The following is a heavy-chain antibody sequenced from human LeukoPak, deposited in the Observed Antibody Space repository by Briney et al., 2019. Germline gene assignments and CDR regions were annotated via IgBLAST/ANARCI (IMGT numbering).Heavy chain of an antibody. D-gene: IGHD2-2*01. V-gene: IGHV3-30*16. CDR1: GFTFSSYA. CDR3: ARRYFTSTSCYPRFDP. CDR2: ISYDGSNK. Sequence: GGSLRLSCAASGFTFSSYAMHWVRQAPGKGLEWVAVISYDGSNKYYADSVKGRFTISRDNSKNTLYLQMNSLRAEDTAVYYCARRYFTSTSCYPRFDPWGQGTLVTVSS. J-gene: IGHJ5*02.